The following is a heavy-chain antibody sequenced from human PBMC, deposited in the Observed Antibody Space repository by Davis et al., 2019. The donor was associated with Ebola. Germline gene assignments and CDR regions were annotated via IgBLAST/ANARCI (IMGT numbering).Heavy chain of an antibody. Sequence: GGSLRLSCAASGFTFSSYSMNWVRQAPGKGLEWVSSISSSSSYIYYADSVKGRFTISRDNAKNSLYLQMNSLRAEDTAVYYCARVRFGDIVVVPARGNWFDPRGQGTLVTVSS. J-gene: IGHJ5*02. V-gene: IGHV3-21*01. CDR1: GFTFSSYS. D-gene: IGHD2-2*01. CDR2: ISSSSSYI. CDR3: ARVRFGDIVVVPARGNWFDP.